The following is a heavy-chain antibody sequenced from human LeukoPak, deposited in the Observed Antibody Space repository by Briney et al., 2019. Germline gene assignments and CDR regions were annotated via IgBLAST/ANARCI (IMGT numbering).Heavy chain of an antibody. V-gene: IGHV3-7*01. CDR1: GFTFSSRG. CDR2: IKQGGSET. J-gene: IGHJ4*02. D-gene: IGHD4-17*01. CDR3: ARHGAYAFDY. Sequence: PGGSLRLSCAASGFTFSSRGVGWVRQAPGQGLEWVANIKQGGSETYYVDSVKGRFTISRDNSKNSLYLQMNSLRAEDTAVYYCARHGAYAFDYWGQGTLVTASS.